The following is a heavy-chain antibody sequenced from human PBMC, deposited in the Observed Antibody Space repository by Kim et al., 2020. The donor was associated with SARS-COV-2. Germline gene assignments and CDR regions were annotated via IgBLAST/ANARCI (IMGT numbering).Heavy chain of an antibody. Sequence: GGSLRLSCAASGFTFSSYWMHWVRQAPGKGLVWVSRINSDGSSTSYADSVKGRFTISRDNAKNTLYLQMNSLRAEDTAVYYCARDLYSSSWFLYYYYYGMDVWGQGTTVTVSS. CDR3: ARDLYSSSWFLYYYYYGMDV. CDR1: GFTFSSYW. J-gene: IGHJ6*02. D-gene: IGHD6-13*01. V-gene: IGHV3-74*01. CDR2: INSDGSST.